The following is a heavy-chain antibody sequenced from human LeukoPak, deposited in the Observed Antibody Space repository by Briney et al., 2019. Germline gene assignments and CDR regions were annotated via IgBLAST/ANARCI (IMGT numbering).Heavy chain of an antibody. J-gene: IGHJ6*03. D-gene: IGHD6-13*01. V-gene: IGHV1-2*02. CDR1: GYTFTGYY. CDR3: ARDRIAAAGKLAFYYYYYYMDV. CDR2: INPNSGGT. Sequence: GASVKVSCKASGYTFTGYYMHWVRQAPGQGLEWMGWINPNSGGTNYAQKFQGRVTMTRDTSISTAYMELSRLRSDDTAVYYCARDRIAAAGKLAFYYYYYYMDVWGKGTTVTISS.